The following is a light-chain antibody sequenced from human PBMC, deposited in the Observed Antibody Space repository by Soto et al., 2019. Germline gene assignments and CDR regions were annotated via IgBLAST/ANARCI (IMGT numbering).Light chain of an antibody. CDR1: QDISNS. CDR3: QQYNNIPLT. V-gene: IGKV1-33*01. Sequence: DIQMTQSPSSLSASVGDRVTITCQASQDISNSLNWYQQRPGKAPNLLIYDASNLETGVPSRFSGSGSGTHFTLTISSMPTPDTAQYHCQQYNNIPLTFGGGTKVDI. J-gene: IGKJ4*01. CDR2: DAS.